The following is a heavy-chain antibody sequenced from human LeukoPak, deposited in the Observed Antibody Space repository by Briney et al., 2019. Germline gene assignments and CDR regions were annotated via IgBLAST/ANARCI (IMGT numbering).Heavy chain of an antibody. CDR3: ARATVAVPDY. CDR1: GDSISSSSYY. D-gene: IGHD6-19*01. CDR2: IYYSGNT. J-gene: IGHJ4*02. V-gene: IGHV4-39*01. Sequence: SETLSLTCTVSGDSISSSSYYWGWIRQPPGKGLQWIGSIYYSGNTYYSPSLKSRVTISLDTSKNQFSLKLSSVTAADTAVYYCARATVAVPDYWGQGTLVTVSS.